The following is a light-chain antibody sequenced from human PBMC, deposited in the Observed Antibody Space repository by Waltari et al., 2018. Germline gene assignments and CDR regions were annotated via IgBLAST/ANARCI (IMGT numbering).Light chain of an antibody. J-gene: IGKJ2*01. V-gene: IGKV1-39*01. CDR3: QQSYSTLYT. CDR2: AAS. CDR1: QSIGSY. Sequence: DIQMTQSPSSLSASVGDRITITCRASQSIGSYLNWYKQKPGKAPNRLIYAASSLQSGVPSRFSGSGSGPYFTLNLSSLQPEDFATYYCQQSYSTLYTFGQGTKLEIK.